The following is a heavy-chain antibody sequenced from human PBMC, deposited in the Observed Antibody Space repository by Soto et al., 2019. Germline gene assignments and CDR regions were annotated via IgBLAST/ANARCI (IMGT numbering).Heavy chain of an antibody. CDR3: ATYCSSTSCRSY. V-gene: IGHV3-7*05. J-gene: IGHJ4*02. D-gene: IGHD2-2*01. CDR1: GFTFSTYW. Sequence: GGSLRLSCAASGFTFSTYWMSWVRQAPGKGLEWVANIKQDGSEKYYVDSVKGRFTVSRDNAKSIMYLQMNSLRADDTALYYCATYCSSTSCRSYWGQGTLVTVSS. CDR2: IKQDGSEK.